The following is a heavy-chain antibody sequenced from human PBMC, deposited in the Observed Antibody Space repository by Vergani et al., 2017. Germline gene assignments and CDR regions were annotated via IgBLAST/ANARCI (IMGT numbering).Heavy chain of an antibody. D-gene: IGHD3-22*01. J-gene: IGHJ4*02. Sequence: EVQLVQSGAEVKKPGESLEISCQISGYSFTNYWIGWVRQMPGKGLEWMGIIHPADYDTRYSPSFQGQVTISVDKSISTAYLQRSSLRASDSAMYYCARLYGRDSSGSKYFDYWGQGTLVTVSS. CDR2: IHPADYDT. V-gene: IGHV5-51*01. CDR1: GYSFTNYW. CDR3: ARLYGRDSSGSKYFDY.